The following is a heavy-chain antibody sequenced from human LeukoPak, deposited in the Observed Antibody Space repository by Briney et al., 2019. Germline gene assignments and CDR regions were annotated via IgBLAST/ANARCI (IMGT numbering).Heavy chain of an antibody. Sequence: ASVKVSCKASGYTFTSYDINWVRQAPGQGLEWMGWMNPNSGNTVYAQKLQGRVTMTRNTSISTAYMELSSLRSEDTAVYYCARGGDGPREDAFDIWGQGTMVTVSS. D-gene: IGHD5-24*01. J-gene: IGHJ3*02. CDR2: MNPNSGNT. CDR3: ARGGDGPREDAFDI. V-gene: IGHV1-8*01. CDR1: GYTFTSYD.